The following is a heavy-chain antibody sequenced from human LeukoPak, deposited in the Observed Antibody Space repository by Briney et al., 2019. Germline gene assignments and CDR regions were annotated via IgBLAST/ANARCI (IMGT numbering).Heavy chain of an antibody. V-gene: IGHV3-74*01. J-gene: IGHJ3*02. CDR3: ARDTPLANCGGDCYSDAFDI. CDR1: GFTFSSYW. CDR2: INSDGSST. Sequence: GGSLRLSCAASGFTFSSYWMHWVRQAPGKGLVWVSRINSDGSSTTYADSVKGRFTISRDNAKNTLYLQMNSLTAEDTAVHYCARDTPLANCGGDCYSDAFDIWGQGTMVTVSS. D-gene: IGHD2-21*02.